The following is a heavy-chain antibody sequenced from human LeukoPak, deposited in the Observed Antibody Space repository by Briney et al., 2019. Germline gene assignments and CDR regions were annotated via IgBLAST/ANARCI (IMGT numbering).Heavy chain of an antibody. Sequence: VASVKVSCKVSGYTLTELSMHWVRQAPGKGLEWMGGFDPEDGETIYAQKFQGRVTMTEDTSTDTAYMELSSLRSEDTAVYYCATDYPGRDGYNFWGQGTLVTVSS. J-gene: IGHJ4*02. CDR1: GYTLTELS. CDR3: ATDYPGRDGYNF. CDR2: FDPEDGET. V-gene: IGHV1-24*01. D-gene: IGHD5-24*01.